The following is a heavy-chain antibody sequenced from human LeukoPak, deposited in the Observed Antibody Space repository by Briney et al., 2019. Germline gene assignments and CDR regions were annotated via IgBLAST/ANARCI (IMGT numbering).Heavy chain of an antibody. V-gene: IGHV4-4*07. D-gene: IGHD3-9*01. CDR2: IYTTGST. Sequence: SETLSLTCSVSGASISGYYWTWIRQPAGRGLEWIGRIYTTGSTKYNPSLRSRVTISINTSKNQFSLKLNSVTAADTAVYYCARISLTGYAPISGYFDYWGQGTLVTVSS. J-gene: IGHJ4*02. CDR1: GASISGYY. CDR3: ARISLTGYAPISGYFDY.